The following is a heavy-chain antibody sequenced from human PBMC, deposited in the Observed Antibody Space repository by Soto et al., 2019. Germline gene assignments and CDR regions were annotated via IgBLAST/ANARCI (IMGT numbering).Heavy chain of an antibody. Sequence: SETLSLTCTVSGGSISSYYWSWIRQPPGKGLEWIGYIYYSGSTNYNPSLKSRVTISVDTSKNQFSLKLSSVTAADTAVYYCAGISVASRYMDVWGKGATVTVSS. CDR3: AGISVASRYMDV. J-gene: IGHJ6*03. D-gene: IGHD5-12*01. V-gene: IGHV4-59*08. CDR2: IYYSGST. CDR1: GGSISSYY.